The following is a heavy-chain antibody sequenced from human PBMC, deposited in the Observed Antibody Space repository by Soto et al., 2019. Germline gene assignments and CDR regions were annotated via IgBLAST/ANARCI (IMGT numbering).Heavy chain of an antibody. CDR1: GFTFSDHY. CDR3: AMGAYGRY. J-gene: IGHJ4*02. CDR2: ISSRSTYT. D-gene: IGHD1-26*01. Sequence: QVQLVESGGGLVKPGGSLRLSCAASGFTFSDHYISWIRQAPGKGLEWLSHISSRSTYTNYGDSVKGRFTISRDNVKQSVFLQMNSLRVEDTAIYYCAMGAYGRYWGPGTLVTVSS. V-gene: IGHV3-11*06.